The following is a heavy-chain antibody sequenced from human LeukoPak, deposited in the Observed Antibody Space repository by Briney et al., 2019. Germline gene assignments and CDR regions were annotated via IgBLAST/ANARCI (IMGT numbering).Heavy chain of an antibody. CDR1: GGSISSSSYY. D-gene: IGHD6-13*01. CDR2: IYYSGST. Sequence: SETLSLTCTVSGGSISSSSYYWGWIRQPPGKGLEWIGSIYYSGSTYYNPSLKSRVTISVDTSKNQFSLKLSSVTAADTAVYYCARGGYSSSWRLGWFDPWGQGTLVTVSS. CDR3: ARGGYSSSWRLGWFDP. J-gene: IGHJ5*02. V-gene: IGHV4-39*07.